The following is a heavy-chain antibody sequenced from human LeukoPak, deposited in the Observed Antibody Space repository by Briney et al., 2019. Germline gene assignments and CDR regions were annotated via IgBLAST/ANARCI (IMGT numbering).Heavy chain of an antibody. Sequence: SVKVSCKASGFTFTSSAMQWVRQARGQRLEWIGWIVVGSGNTNCAQKFQERVTITRDMSTSTAYMELSSLRSEDTAVYYCAAGEYGDYNGFDYWGQGTLVTVSS. D-gene: IGHD4-17*01. J-gene: IGHJ4*02. CDR1: GFTFTSSA. V-gene: IGHV1-58*02. CDR2: IVVGSGNT. CDR3: AAGEYGDYNGFDY.